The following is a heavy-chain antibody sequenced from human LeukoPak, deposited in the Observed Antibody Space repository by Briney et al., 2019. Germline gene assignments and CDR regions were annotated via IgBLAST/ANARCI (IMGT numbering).Heavy chain of an antibody. J-gene: IGHJ5*02. Sequence: GGSLRLSCAASGFTFDDYGMSWVRQAPGKGLEWVSGINWNGGSTGYADSVKGRFTISRDNAKNSLYPQMNSLRAKDTALYYCARDYYDSSGSSWFDPWGQGTLVTVSS. D-gene: IGHD3-22*01. CDR1: GFTFDDYG. V-gene: IGHV3-20*04. CDR3: ARDYYDSSGSSWFDP. CDR2: INWNGGST.